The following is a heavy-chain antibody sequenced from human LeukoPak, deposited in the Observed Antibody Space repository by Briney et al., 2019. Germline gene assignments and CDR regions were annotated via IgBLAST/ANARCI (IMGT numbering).Heavy chain of an antibody. J-gene: IGHJ4*02. CDR2: IYNSGST. CDR1: GGSISSYS. Sequence: SETLSLTCTVSGGSISSYSRTWIRQPAGKGLEWIARIYNSGSTDYSPSLKSRVTMSADTSKNQFSLKVTSVTAADTAVYYCARDSKDSYFHYWGQGTLVTVSS. CDR3: ARDSKDSYFHY. V-gene: IGHV4-4*07.